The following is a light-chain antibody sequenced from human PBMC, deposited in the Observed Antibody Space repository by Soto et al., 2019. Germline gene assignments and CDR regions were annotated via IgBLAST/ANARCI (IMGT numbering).Light chain of an antibody. Sequence: EIVLTQSPGTPSLSPGERATLSCRASQSVSSSYLAWYQQKPGQAPRLLIYGASSRATGIPDRFSGSGSGTDFTLTISRLEPEDFVVYYCQQYGSSPFTFGPGTKVEIK. CDR2: GAS. V-gene: IGKV3-20*01. J-gene: IGKJ3*01. CDR1: QSVSSSY. CDR3: QQYGSSPFT.